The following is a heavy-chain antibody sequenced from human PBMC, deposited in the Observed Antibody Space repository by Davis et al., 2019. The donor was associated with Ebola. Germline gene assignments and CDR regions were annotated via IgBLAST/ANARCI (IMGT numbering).Heavy chain of an antibody. J-gene: IGHJ4*02. V-gene: IGHV4-4*02. D-gene: IGHD5-18*01. CDR1: GGPTSSSNW. CDR3: ARGRRYSYGPPRY. Sequence: MPSETLPLTCAVPGGPTSSSNWPRWVRHPPGKGLEWIGEINHSGSTNYNPSLKSRVTISVDTSKNQFSLKLSSVTAADTAVYYCARGRRYSYGPPRYWGQGTLVTVSS. CDR2: INHSGST.